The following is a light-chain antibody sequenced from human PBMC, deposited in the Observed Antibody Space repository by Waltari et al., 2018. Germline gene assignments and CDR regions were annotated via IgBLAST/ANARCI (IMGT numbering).Light chain of an antibody. CDR2: GTS. Sequence: EIVMTQSPVTLSVSPGERAALSCRPSQSVRTNLAWYQQRPGQPPRLLSYGTSTRATEIPARFSGSGSGTEFTLTISSLQSEDFAVYYCQQYNDWPYTFGQGTKLEIK. CDR3: QQYNDWPYT. V-gene: IGKV3-15*01. CDR1: QSVRTN. J-gene: IGKJ2*01.